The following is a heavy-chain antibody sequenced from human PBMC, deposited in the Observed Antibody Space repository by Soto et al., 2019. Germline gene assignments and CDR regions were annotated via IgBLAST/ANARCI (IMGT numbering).Heavy chain of an antibody. D-gene: IGHD1-26*01. J-gene: IGHJ4*02. CDR2: IYYSGST. CDR3: ARDREQLDY. V-gene: IGHV4-59*01. Sequence: PSETLSLTCTVSGGSISSYYWSWIRQPPGKGLEWIGYIYYSGSTNYNPSLKGRVTISVDTSKNQFSLKLSSVTAADTAVYYCARDREQLDYWGQGTLVTVSS. CDR1: GGSISSYY.